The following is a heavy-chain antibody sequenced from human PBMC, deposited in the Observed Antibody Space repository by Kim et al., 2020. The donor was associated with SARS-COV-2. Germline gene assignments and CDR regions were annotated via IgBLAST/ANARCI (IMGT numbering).Heavy chain of an antibody. CDR3: ARGKGESPGYSYGRRGDSYYYGMDV. CDR2: INHSGST. D-gene: IGHD5-18*01. V-gene: IGHV4-34*01. J-gene: IGHJ6*02. CDR1: GGSFSGYY. Sequence: SETLSLTCAVYGGSFSGYYWSWIRQPPGKGLEWIGEINHSGSTNYNPSLKSRVTISVDTSKNQFSLKLSSVTAADTAVYYCARGKGESPGYSYGRRGDSYYYGMDVWGQGTTVTVSS.